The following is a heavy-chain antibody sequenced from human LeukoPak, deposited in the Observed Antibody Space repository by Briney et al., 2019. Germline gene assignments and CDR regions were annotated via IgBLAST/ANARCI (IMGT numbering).Heavy chain of an antibody. CDR1: GFTFSSNS. CDR3: ARDLFTC. V-gene: IGHV3-48*02. J-gene: IGHJ4*02. Sequence: PGGSLRLSCAASGFTFSSNSMKRVRQAPAKGLEWVSYISSNSRTKFYSDSVKGRFTISRDNAKNSVYLQMNSLRDEDTAVYYCARDLFTCWGLGTLVTVSS. D-gene: IGHD3-10*02. CDR2: ISSNSRTK.